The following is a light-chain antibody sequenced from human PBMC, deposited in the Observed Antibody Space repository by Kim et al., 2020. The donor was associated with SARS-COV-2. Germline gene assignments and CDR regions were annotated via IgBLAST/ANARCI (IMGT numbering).Light chain of an antibody. V-gene: IGKV3-15*01. J-gene: IGKJ1*01. Sequence: VSPGERATRSCRASQSVSSNLAWYQQKPGQAPRLLIYGASTRATGIPARFSGSGSGTEFTLTINSLQSEDFAVYYCQQYNNWPPTFGQVTKVDIK. CDR1: QSVSSN. CDR3: QQYNNWPPT. CDR2: GAS.